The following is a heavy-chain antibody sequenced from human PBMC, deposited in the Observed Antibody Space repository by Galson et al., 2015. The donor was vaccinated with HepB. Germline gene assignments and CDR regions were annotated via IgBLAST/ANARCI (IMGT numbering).Heavy chain of an antibody. CDR1: GYTFTSYG. CDR2: ISAYNGNT. Sequence: SVKVSCKASGYTFTSYGISWVRQAPGQGLEWMGWISAYNGNTNYAQKLQGRVTMTTDTSTSTAYMELRSLRSDDTAVYYCAREGRGYCSSTSCYSYAFDIWGQGTMVTVSS. D-gene: IGHD2-2*01. CDR3: AREGRGYCSSTSCYSYAFDI. V-gene: IGHV1-18*01. J-gene: IGHJ3*02.